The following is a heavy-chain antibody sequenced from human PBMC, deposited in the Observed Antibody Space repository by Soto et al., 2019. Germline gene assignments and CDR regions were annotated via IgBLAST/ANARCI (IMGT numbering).Heavy chain of an antibody. Sequence: GGSLRLSCAGSGFTFSSYLMSWVGQSPGKRLEWVANIKQDRSEKYYVDSVKGRFTISRDDAKNSLYLQMNSLRAEDTAVYYCARDRGSSWFYYYYYGMDVWGQGTTVTVSS. CDR1: GFTFSSYL. CDR3: ARDRGSSWFYYYYYGMDV. J-gene: IGHJ6*02. CDR2: IKQDRSEK. D-gene: IGHD6-13*01. V-gene: IGHV3-7*03.